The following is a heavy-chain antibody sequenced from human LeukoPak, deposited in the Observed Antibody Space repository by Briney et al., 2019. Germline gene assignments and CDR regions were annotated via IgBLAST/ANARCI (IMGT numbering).Heavy chain of an antibody. V-gene: IGHV3-53*01. CDR1: GFTVSSNY. Sequence: GGSLRLSCAASGFTVSSNYMSWVRQAPGKGLEWVSVIYSGGSTYYADSVKGRFTISRDNSKNTLYLQMNSLRAEDTAVYYCARFPLNLIVGAPQKAFDIWGQGTMVTLSS. D-gene: IGHD1-26*01. J-gene: IGHJ3*02. CDR2: IYSGGST. CDR3: ARFPLNLIVGAPQKAFDI.